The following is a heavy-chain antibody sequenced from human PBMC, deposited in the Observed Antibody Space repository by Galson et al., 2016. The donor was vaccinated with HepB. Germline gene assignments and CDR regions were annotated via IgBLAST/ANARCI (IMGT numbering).Heavy chain of an antibody. V-gene: IGHV3-21*01. D-gene: IGHD1-1*01. Sequence: SLRLSCAASGFTFTAYSLTWVRQAPGKGLEWVSFISSSTHYIYYADSLKGRFTISRDNAKNSVYLQMNSLRAEDTAVYYCARERYKRQIDFWGQGTLVTVSS. CDR1: GFTFTAYS. CDR2: ISSSTHYI. CDR3: ARERYKRQIDF. J-gene: IGHJ4*02.